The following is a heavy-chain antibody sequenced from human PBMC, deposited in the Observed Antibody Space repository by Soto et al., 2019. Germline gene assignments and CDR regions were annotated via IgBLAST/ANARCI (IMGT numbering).Heavy chain of an antibody. Sequence: SETLSLTCSVSGGSIISYHWSWVRQPPGKGLEWLGYIDSSGSANRNPSLKRRLTMSADTSKNEVSLKMTSVTAAGTAIYYCARLRSSSVWFYDYMDVWGKGTTVTVSS. V-gene: IGHV4-59*01. CDR2: IDSSGSA. CDR1: GGSIISYH. J-gene: IGHJ6*03. CDR3: ARLRSSSVWFYDYMDV. D-gene: IGHD6-13*01.